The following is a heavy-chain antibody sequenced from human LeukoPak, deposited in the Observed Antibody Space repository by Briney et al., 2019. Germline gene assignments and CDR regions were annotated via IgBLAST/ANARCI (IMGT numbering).Heavy chain of an antibody. Sequence: PLETLSLTCTVSGGSISSGSYDWSWIRQPAGKGLEWIGRIYTSGSTNYNPSLKSRVTISVDTSKNQFSLKLSSVTAADTAVYYCASYYDISGFDIWGQGTMVTVSS. V-gene: IGHV4-61*02. CDR3: ASYYDISGFDI. D-gene: IGHD3-22*01. CDR2: IYTSGST. J-gene: IGHJ3*02. CDR1: GGSISSGSYD.